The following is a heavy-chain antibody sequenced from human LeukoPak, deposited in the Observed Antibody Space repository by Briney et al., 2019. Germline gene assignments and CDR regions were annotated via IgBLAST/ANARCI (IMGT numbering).Heavy chain of an antibody. J-gene: IGHJ4*02. V-gene: IGHV3-48*01. CDR3: ARVPETGDLPYYFDY. CDR1: GFTFSRYC. Sequence: PGGSLRLSCEASGFTFSRYCVNWVRQAPGKGLQWISYISAGSSTMYYADSVKGRFTISRDNSKNTLYLQMNSLRAEDTAVYYCARVPETGDLPYYFDYWGQGTLVTVSS. CDR2: ISAGSSTM. D-gene: IGHD7-27*01.